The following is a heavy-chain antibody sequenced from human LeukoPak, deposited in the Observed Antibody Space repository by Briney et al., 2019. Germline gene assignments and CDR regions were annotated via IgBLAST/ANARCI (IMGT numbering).Heavy chain of an antibody. Sequence: LGGSLRLSCAASGFTFSIYWIHWVRQTPGKGLVWVSRVNGDGSSTIYADSVRGRFTMSRDNAKNAVFLQMNSLRAEETALYFCTRSIGHCSGGACFEDGFDLWGQGTVVTVSS. CDR3: TRSIGHCSGGACFEDGFDL. J-gene: IGHJ3*01. CDR1: GFTFSIYW. CDR2: VNGDGSST. D-gene: IGHD2-15*01. V-gene: IGHV3-74*01.